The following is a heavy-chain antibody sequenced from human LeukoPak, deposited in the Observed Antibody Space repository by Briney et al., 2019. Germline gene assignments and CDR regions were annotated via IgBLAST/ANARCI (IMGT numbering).Heavy chain of an antibody. J-gene: IGHJ4*02. Sequence: PSGTLSLTCTVSGGSISSSSYYWGWIRQPPGKGLEWIGNIYYSGSTYYNPSLKSRVTISVDTSKNQFSLKLSSVTAADTALYYCARHFNGYSNGPIDYWGQGALVTVSS. CDR2: IYYSGST. D-gene: IGHD5-18*01. V-gene: IGHV4-39*01. CDR3: ARHFNGYSNGPIDY. CDR1: GGSISSSSYY.